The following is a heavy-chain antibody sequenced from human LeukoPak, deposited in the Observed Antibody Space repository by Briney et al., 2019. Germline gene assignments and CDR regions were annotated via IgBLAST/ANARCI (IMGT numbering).Heavy chain of an antibody. J-gene: IGHJ5*02. Sequence: GESLKISCKGSGYSFTSYWISWVRQMPGKGLEWMGRIDPSDSYTNYSPSFQGHVTISADKSISTAYLQWSSLKASDTAMYCCARTPPLLWFGELLFHTNWFDPWGQGTLVTVSS. D-gene: IGHD3-10*01. CDR1: GYSFTSYW. V-gene: IGHV5-10-1*01. CDR2: IDPSDSYT. CDR3: ARTPPLLWFGELLFHTNWFDP.